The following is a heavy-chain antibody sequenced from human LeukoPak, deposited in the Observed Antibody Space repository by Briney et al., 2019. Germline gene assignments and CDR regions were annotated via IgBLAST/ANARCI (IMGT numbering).Heavy chain of an antibody. CDR2: ISGSGGST. J-gene: IGHJ4*02. CDR1: GFTFSSYA. D-gene: IGHD6-19*01. V-gene: IGHV3-23*01. CDR3: AKDSKAGYSSGWYFDY. Sequence: PGGSLRLSCAASGFTFSSYAMSWVRQAPGKGLEWVSAISGSGGSTYYADSVKGRFTISRDNSKNTLYLQMNSLRAEDTAVYYCAKDSKAGYSSGWYFDYWGQGTLVTVSS.